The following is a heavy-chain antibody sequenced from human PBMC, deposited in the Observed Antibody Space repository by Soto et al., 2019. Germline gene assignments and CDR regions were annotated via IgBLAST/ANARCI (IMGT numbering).Heavy chain of an antibody. D-gene: IGHD6-13*01. CDR3: ARKQAAAGYYYYGMDV. Sequence: SETLSLTCTVSGCSISSRSYFLGWIRQPPGKGLEWIGSISYSGSTYYNPSLKSRVTISVDTSKNQFSLKLSSVTAADTAVYYCARKQAAAGYYYYGMDVWGQGTTVTVSS. V-gene: IGHV4-39*01. CDR2: ISYSGST. J-gene: IGHJ6*02. CDR1: GCSISSRSYF.